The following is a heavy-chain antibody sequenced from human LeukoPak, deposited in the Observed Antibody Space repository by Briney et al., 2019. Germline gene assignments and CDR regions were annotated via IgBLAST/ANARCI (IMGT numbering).Heavy chain of an antibody. D-gene: IGHD2-21*02. CDR3: ARGREAVTAFSYFYDMDV. J-gene: IGHJ6*02. Sequence: ASVNVSCKASGYTFSGNYMHWVRHAPGQGLEWMGWINPNSGGTNYAQKFQGRVNMTRDKSISTAYMELSRLRSDDTAVYYCARGREAVTAFSYFYDMDVWGQGTTVSVSS. V-gene: IGHV1-2*02. CDR1: GYTFSGNY. CDR2: INPNSGGT.